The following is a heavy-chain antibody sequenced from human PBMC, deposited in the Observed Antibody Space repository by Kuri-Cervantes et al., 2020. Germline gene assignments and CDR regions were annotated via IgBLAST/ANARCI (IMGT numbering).Heavy chain of an antibody. CDR1: GGSLSGYY. Sequence: GSLRLSCAVYGGSLSGYYWSWIRQPPGKGLEWIGEINHSGSTNYNPSLKSRVTISVDTSKNQFSLKLSSVTAADTAVYYCARGARHPTYGMDVWGQGTTVTVSS. CDR2: INHSGST. CDR3: ARGARHPTYGMDV. D-gene: IGHD1-26*01. V-gene: IGHV4-34*01. J-gene: IGHJ6*02.